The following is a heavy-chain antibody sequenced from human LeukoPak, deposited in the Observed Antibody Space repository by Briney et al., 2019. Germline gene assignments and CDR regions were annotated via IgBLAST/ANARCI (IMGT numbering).Heavy chain of an antibody. J-gene: IGHJ6*02. V-gene: IGHV3-23*01. CDR3: ARDRTMVRGNYYYYGMDV. CDR1: GFTFSSYA. CDR2: ISGSGGST. Sequence: GGSLRLSCAASGFTFSSYAMSWVRQAPGKGLEWVSAISGSGGSTYYADSVKGRFTISRDNSKNTLYLQMNSLRAEDTAVYYCARDRTMVRGNYYYYGMDVWGQGTTVTVSS. D-gene: IGHD3-10*01.